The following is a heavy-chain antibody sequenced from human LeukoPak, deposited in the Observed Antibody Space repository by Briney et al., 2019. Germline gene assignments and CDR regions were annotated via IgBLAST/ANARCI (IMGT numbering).Heavy chain of an antibody. J-gene: IGHJ4*02. D-gene: IGHD7-27*01. CDR2: IISSGSTK. CDR3: ARNWGYFDY. CDR1: GFTLSSYE. V-gene: IGHV3-48*03. Sequence: PGGSLRLSCAAAGFTLSSYEIKWVRHAPGRWLEWGSYIISSGSTKYYADTLKGRFTISRDNAKDSLYLQMNSLRAEDTAVYYCARNWGYFDYWGQGTLVTVSS.